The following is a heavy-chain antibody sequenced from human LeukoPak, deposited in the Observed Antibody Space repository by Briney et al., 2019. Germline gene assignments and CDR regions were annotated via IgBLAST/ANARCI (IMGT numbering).Heavy chain of an antibody. J-gene: IGHJ4*02. CDR3: ARLQQWLVRPPDY. V-gene: IGHV4-39*01. D-gene: IGHD6-19*01. CDR1: GGSISSSSYY. CDR2: IYYSGST. Sequence: SETLSLTCTVSGGSISSSSYYWGWIRQPPGKGLEWIGSIYYSGSTYYNPSLKSRVTISVDTSKNQVSLKLSSVTAADTAVYYCARLQQWLVRPPDYWGQGTLVTVSS.